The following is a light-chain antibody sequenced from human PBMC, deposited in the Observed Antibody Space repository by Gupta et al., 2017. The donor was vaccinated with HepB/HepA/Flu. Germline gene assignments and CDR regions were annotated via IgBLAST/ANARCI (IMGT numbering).Light chain of an antibody. CDR1: SSNIGSNY. Sequence: QYVLTQPPSASGTPGQRVTISCSGSSSNIGSNYVYWYQQLPGTAPKLLIYRNNQRPSGVPDRFSGSNSGTSASLAISGLRSEDEADYYCAAWDDSLSGVVFGGGTKLTVL. V-gene: IGLV1-47*01. CDR3: AAWDDSLSGVV. J-gene: IGLJ2*01. CDR2: RNN.